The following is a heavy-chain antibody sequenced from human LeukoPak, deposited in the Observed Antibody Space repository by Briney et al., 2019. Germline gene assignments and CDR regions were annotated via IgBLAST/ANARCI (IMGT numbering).Heavy chain of an antibody. V-gene: IGHV3-74*01. CDR2: INTDGSRT. Sequence: GSLRLSCAASGFTFSNYWMHWVRQAPGKGLVWVSRINTDGSRTNYADSVKGRFTISRDNAKNTLYLQMNSLRAEDMAVYYCARWYVAFDIWGQGTMVTVSS. D-gene: IGHD2-15*01. CDR1: GFTFSNYW. J-gene: IGHJ3*02. CDR3: ARWYVAFDI.